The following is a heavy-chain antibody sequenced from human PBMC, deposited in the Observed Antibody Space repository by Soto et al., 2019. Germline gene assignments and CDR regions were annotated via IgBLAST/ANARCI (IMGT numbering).Heavy chain of an antibody. J-gene: IGHJ4*02. D-gene: IGHD6-19*01. CDR1: VDSISSSRSY. CDR3: ARPDGGGWWYFDY. Sequence: SEPLSLTYTVSVDSISSSRSYWWWILQPPGKGLEWIGSIYYSGSTYYNPSLKSRVTISVDTSKNQFSLKLSSVTATDTAVYYCARPDGGGWWYFDYWGQGTLVTVSS. CDR2: IYYSGST. V-gene: IGHV4-39*01.